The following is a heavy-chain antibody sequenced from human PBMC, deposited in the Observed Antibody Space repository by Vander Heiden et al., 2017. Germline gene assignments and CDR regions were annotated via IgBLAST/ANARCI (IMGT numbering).Heavy chain of an antibody. CDR2: TCPGDSHT. Sequence: EVQLVQSGAEVKKPGESLKISCKGSGYSFTSYWIGWVRQMPGKGLGWRGVTCPGDSHTTYRPSLQGQVPLSADKSTSTAYPRGSGLKTPYTAMYYCGGYDRGPPPRFYKTGAGGGGWFDPWCQGTLVTVSS. CDR1: GYSFTSYW. V-gene: IGHV5-51*01. J-gene: IGHJ5*02. CDR3: GGYDRGPPPRFYKTGAGGGGWFDP. D-gene: IGHD3-10*01.